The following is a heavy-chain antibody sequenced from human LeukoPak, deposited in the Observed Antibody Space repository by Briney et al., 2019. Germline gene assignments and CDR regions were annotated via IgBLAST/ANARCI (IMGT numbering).Heavy chain of an antibody. CDR3: AKDIRAKFSWTYCFDY. D-gene: IGHD3/OR15-3a*01. CDR2: ITWDGGSI. CDR1: GFTFDEYA. V-gene: IGHV3-43D*03. J-gene: IGHJ4*02. Sequence: GGSLRLACAASGFTFDEYAMHWVRQAPGKGLEWVSLITWDGGSIYYADSVKGRFTISRDNSKNSLFLQMTSLRPEDTALYYCAKDIRAKFSWTYCFDYWGQGTLVTVSS.